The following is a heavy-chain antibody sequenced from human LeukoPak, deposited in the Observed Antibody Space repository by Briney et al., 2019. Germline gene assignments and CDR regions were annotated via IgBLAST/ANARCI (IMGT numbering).Heavy chain of an antibody. V-gene: IGHV3-23*01. J-gene: IGHJ4*02. Sequence: GGSLRLSCAASGFNFNSAAMTWVRQVAGKGLEWVSLIGSIGGSTYYADSVKGRFTISRDNAKNSLYLQMNSLRAEDTALYYCVRDISGYYFDYWGQGTLVTVSS. CDR3: VRDISGYYFDY. CDR2: IGSIGGST. D-gene: IGHD3-22*01. CDR1: GFNFNSAA.